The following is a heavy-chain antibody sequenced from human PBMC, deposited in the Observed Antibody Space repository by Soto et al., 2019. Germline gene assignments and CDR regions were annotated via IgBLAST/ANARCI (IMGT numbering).Heavy chain of an antibody. V-gene: IGHV3-74*01. Sequence: EAQLVESGGGLVQPGGSLRLSCAASGFNFSPYWMHWVRQTPGKGLVWVSRINAEGNTIYADSVKGRFTISRDNAKNMLYLQMTSLRAEDTAAYFCARGSNTAFDSWGQGTLVTVSS. CDR1: GFNFSPYW. D-gene: IGHD2-21*02. CDR2: INAEGNT. J-gene: IGHJ5*01. CDR3: ARGSNTAFDS.